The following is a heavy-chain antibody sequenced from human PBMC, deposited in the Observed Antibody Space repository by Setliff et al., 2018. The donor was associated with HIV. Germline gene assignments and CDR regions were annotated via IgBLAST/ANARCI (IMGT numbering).Heavy chain of an antibody. CDR2: IYSSGST. CDR1: GDSINSGNYY. CDR3: ARDMMYHYERSGSFGYFGP. J-gene: IGHJ5*02. D-gene: IGHD3-22*01. V-gene: IGHV4-61*02. Sequence: SETLSLTCTVSGDSINSGNYYWSWIRQPAGKGLEWIGRIYSSGSTNYNPSLKSRVTISVDTSKNNFSLKLSSVPAADTAVYYCARDMMYHYERSGSFGYFGPWGQGTQVTVSS.